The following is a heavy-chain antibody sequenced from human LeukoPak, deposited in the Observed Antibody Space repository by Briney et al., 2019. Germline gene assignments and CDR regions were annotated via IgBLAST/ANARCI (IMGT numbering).Heavy chain of an antibody. CDR2: INHSGST. V-gene: IGHV4-34*01. J-gene: IGHJ6*03. CDR3: ARESPHYYGSGSYFTRNYYYYYMDV. CDR1: GGSFSGYY. Sequence: PSETLSLTCAVYGGSFSGYYWSWIRQPPGKGLEWIGEINHSGSTNYNPSLKSRVTISVDTSKNQFSLKLSSVTAADTAVYYCARESPHYYGSGSYFTRNYYYYYMDVWGKGTTVTVSS. D-gene: IGHD3-10*01.